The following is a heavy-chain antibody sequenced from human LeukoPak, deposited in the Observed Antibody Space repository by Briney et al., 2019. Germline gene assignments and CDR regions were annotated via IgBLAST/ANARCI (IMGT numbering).Heavy chain of an antibody. D-gene: IGHD1-1*01. CDR3: ASNLIKVLHAFDI. J-gene: IGHJ3*02. CDR1: GFTVSSNY. CDR2: IYSGGST. Sequence: PGGSLRLSCAASGFTVSSNYMSWVRQAPGKGLEWVSVIYSGGSTYYADSVKGRFTISRDNSKNTLYLQMNSLRAEDTAVYYCASNLIKVLHAFDIWGQGTVVTVSS. V-gene: IGHV3-66*01.